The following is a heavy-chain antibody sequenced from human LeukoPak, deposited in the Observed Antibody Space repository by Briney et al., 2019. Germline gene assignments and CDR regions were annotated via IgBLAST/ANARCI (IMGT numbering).Heavy chain of an antibody. CDR3: ARVAYGNNATPFDH. Sequence: ASVTVSCKASGYIFTDYYIHWVRQAPGQGPEWMGRINPNSGGTDSAQKFQGRVTVTRVTSITTVYMEMRRLTSDDTAVYYCARVAYGNNATPFDHWGQGTLVIVSS. CDR1: GYIFTDYY. V-gene: IGHV1-2*06. D-gene: IGHD4-11*01. J-gene: IGHJ4*02. CDR2: INPNSGGT.